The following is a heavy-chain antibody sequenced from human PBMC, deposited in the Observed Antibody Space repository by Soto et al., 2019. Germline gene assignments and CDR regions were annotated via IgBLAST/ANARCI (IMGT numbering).Heavy chain of an antibody. Sequence: SETLSLTCAVAGYSISSVDYWGWIRQPPGKGLEWIGSIYRSGYTYYNPSLKSRVTISLDTSKNQFSLNLTSVTAADTAVYYCARPRTVFGAVEYWGLGTLVTSPQ. D-gene: IGHD3-3*01. J-gene: IGHJ4*02. V-gene: IGHV4-38-2*01. CDR1: GYSISSVDY. CDR3: ARPRTVFGAVEY. CDR2: IYRSGYT.